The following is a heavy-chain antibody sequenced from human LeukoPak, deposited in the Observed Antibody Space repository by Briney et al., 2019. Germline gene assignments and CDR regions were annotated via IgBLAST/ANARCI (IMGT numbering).Heavy chain of an antibody. CDR2: ISGYNGNT. Sequence: PAASVKVSCKTSGYTFTSYGISWVRQAPGQGLEWMGWISGYNGNTNYAQKFQGRVTITADESTSTAYTELSSLRSEDTAVYYCASRLNLGYCTNGVCYGLDYWGQGTLVTVSS. V-gene: IGHV1-18*01. CDR3: ASRLNLGYCTNGVCYGLDY. D-gene: IGHD2-8*01. CDR1: GYTFTSYG. J-gene: IGHJ4*02.